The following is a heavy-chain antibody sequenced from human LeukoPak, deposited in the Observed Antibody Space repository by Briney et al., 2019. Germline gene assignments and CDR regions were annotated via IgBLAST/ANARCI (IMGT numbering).Heavy chain of an antibody. J-gene: IGHJ4*02. CDR2: ISYVGSAK. D-gene: IGHD6-19*01. V-gene: IGHV3-30*18. CDR3: AKVVSSGWYALDY. Sequence: PGRSLRLSCAASGFTFSSFAMHRVRQAPGKGLEWVAVISYVGSAKYYADSAKGRFTISRDNSKNTLYLQMNSLRTEDTAVYYCAKVVSSGWYALDYWGQGTLVTVSS. CDR1: GFTFSSFA.